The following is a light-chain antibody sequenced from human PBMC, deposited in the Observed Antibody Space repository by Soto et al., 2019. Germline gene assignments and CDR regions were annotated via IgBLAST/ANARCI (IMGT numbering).Light chain of an antibody. V-gene: IGLV2-14*01. CDR3: CSFASRNTYV. Sequence: QSALTQPASVPGSPGQSIAISCTGTSSDVGAYNHVSWYQQHPGKAPELMIFDVSNRPSGVSDRFSGSKSGNTASLTISGLQAEDEADYYCCSFASRNTYVFGSGTKVTVL. CDR1: SSDVGAYNH. J-gene: IGLJ1*01. CDR2: DVS.